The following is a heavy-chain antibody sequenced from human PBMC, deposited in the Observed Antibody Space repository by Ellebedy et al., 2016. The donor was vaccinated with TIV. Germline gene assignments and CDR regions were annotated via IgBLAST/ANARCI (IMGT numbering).Heavy chain of an antibody. CDR1: GFTFGDYV. CDR2: IRSKAYGGTI. Sequence: GGSLRLSCTASGFTFGDYVMSWVRQAPGKGLEWVGFIRSKAYGGTIEYAASVKGRFMISRDDSKGIAYLQMNSLKTEDTAVYYCTRDLVGLGYFDSWGQGTLVTVSP. J-gene: IGHJ4*02. CDR3: TRDLVGLGYFDS. V-gene: IGHV3-49*04. D-gene: IGHD3/OR15-3a*01.